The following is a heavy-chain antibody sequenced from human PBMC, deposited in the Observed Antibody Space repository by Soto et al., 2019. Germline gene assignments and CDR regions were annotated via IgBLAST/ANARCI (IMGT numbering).Heavy chain of an antibody. CDR2: IIPIFGTA. Sequence: ASVKVSCKASGGTFSSYAISWVRQAPGQGLEWMGGIIPIFGTANYAQKFQGRVTITADESTSTAYMELSSLRSEDTAVYYCAREGIAVATNAFDIWGQGTMVTVSS. CDR1: GGTFSSYA. CDR3: AREGIAVATNAFDI. D-gene: IGHD6-19*01. J-gene: IGHJ3*02. V-gene: IGHV1-69*13.